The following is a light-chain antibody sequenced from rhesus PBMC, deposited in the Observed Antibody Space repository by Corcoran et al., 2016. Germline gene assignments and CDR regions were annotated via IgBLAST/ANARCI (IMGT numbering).Light chain of an antibody. J-gene: IGKJ1*01. V-gene: IGKV1-69*01. Sequence: DIQMTQSPSSLSASVGDRVTITCRASQGINNWLAWYQQKPGKAPKVLHYRVAKLEAGVPSRISASGSGTVVTRTISSLQPEDIARYYCQQHDTYPWTFGQGTKVEIK. CDR3: QQHDTYPWT. CDR2: RVA. CDR1: QGINNW.